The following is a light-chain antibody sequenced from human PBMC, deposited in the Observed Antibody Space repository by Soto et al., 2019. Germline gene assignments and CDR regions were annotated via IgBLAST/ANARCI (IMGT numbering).Light chain of an antibody. V-gene: IGLV2-8*01. CDR2: EVT. J-gene: IGLJ2*01. CDR3: SSYAGSTI. CDR1: SSDVGGYDF. Sequence: QSALTQSPSASGSPGQSVTISCTGTSSDVGGYDFVSWYQQHPGKAPKLVIYEVTRRPSGVPDRFSGSKSGNTASLTVSGLQAEDEAVYYCSSYAGSTIFGGGTQLTVL.